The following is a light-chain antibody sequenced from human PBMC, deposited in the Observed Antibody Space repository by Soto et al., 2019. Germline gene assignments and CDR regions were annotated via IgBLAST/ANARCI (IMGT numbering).Light chain of an antibody. CDR2: GVS. CDR1: ETVSTY. CDR3: HQSYLPVVYT. Sequence: DIQMTQSPSSLSASVGDRVTITCRASETVSTYLNWYQQKPGKAPMILMYGVSNLYSGVPSRFSGSGSGTDFTPTTSSLQPEDFATYYCHQSYLPVVYTFGQGTKVEI. J-gene: IGKJ2*01. V-gene: IGKV1-39*01.